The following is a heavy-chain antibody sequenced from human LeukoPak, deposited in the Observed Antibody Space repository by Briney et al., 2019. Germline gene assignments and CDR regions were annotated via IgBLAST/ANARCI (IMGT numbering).Heavy chain of an antibody. V-gene: IGHV4-34*01. CDR1: GGSFSGYY. CDR2: INHSGST. Sequence: SETLSLTCAVYGGSFSGYYWSWIRQPPGKGLEWIGEINHSGSTNYNPSLKSRVTISVDTSKNQFSLKLSSVTAADTAVYYCAGEPDYGDYGGIVYWGQGTLVTVSS. CDR3: AGEPDYGDYGGIVY. J-gene: IGHJ4*02. D-gene: IGHD4-17*01.